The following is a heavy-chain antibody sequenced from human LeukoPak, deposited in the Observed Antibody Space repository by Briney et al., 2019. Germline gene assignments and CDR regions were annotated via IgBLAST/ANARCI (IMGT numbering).Heavy chain of an antibody. CDR2: ISGSGGST. Sequence: PGGSLRLSCAASGFTFSSYAMSWVRQAPGKGLEWVSAISGSGGSTYYADSVKGRFTISRDNSKNTLYLQMNSLRAEDTAVYYCAKGGGRRRYGSGSYTDFDYWGQGTLVTVSS. CDR1: GFTFSSYA. J-gene: IGHJ4*02. V-gene: IGHV3-23*01. D-gene: IGHD3-10*01. CDR3: AKGGGRRRYGSGSYTDFDY.